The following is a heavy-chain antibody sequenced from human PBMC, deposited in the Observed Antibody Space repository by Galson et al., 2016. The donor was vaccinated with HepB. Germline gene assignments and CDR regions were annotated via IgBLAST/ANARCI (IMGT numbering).Heavy chain of an antibody. CDR3: GTGRSGGGYYSFDY. J-gene: IGHJ4*02. CDR1: GFIFSRYG. CDR2: ISADGGTK. Sequence: SLRLSCAASGFIFSRYGVAWVRQAPGKGLEWVAIISADGGTKYYADSLKGRFTISRDNAKNTLYLQMNRRGAEGAAVYFCGTGRSGGGYYSFDYWGQGALVTVSS. V-gene: IGHV3-23*01. D-gene: IGHD5-12*01.